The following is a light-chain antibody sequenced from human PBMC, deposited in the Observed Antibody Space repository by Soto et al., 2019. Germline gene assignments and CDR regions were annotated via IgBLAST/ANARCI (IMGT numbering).Light chain of an antibody. CDR2: GGS. CDR1: QSVSSY. CDR3: QQYSSSRT. Sequence: EIVLTQTPSTLSLSPGERTTLSCRASQSVSSYLAWYQQKPGQAPRLLIYGGSSRATGIPVRFSGSGSETDFTLTITRLEPEDLAVYYCQQYSSSRTFGQGTKV. J-gene: IGKJ1*01. V-gene: IGKV3-20*01.